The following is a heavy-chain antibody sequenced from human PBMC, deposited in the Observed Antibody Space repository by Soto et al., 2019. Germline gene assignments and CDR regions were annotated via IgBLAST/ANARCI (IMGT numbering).Heavy chain of an antibody. CDR2: IYYSGST. D-gene: IGHD2-15*01. J-gene: IGHJ4*02. V-gene: IGHV4-31*03. CDR3: ARGYCSGGSCTDY. CDR1: GGSISSGGYY. Sequence: QVQLQESCPGLVKPSQTLSLTCTVSGGSISSGGYYWSWIHQHPGKSLEWIGYIYYSGSTYSNPSLKSRVTISVDTSKNQFSLKLSSVTAADTDVYYCARGYCSGGSCTDYCGQGTLVTVSS.